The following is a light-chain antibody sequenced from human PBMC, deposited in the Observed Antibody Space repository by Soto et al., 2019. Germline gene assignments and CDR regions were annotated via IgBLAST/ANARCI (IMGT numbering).Light chain of an antibody. CDR2: GNN. Sequence: QSVLTQPPSVSGAPGQRVTISCSGTSSNIGAGYDVHWYHQVPGTAPKLLIYGNNNRPSGVPDRFAGSRSGTSASLAITGLEAEEDADYYRQSFDSIRGVSVFGGGTKLTVL. V-gene: IGLV1-40*01. CDR1: SSNIGAGYD. CDR3: QSFDSIRGVSV. J-gene: IGLJ3*02.